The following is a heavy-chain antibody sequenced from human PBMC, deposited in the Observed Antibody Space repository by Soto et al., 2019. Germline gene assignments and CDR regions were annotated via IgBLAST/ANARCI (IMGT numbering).Heavy chain of an antibody. D-gene: IGHD1-26*01. Sequence: DVQLVESGGGLVHPGESLRLSCAASGFTFGTYEMNWVRQAPGKGLEWVSYISSTTKTIYYADSVKGRFTISRDNAKNSLYLQMNSLRAEDTAIYYCARDRAGAPFDYWGLGILVTVSS. V-gene: IGHV3-48*03. J-gene: IGHJ4*02. CDR1: GFTFGTYE. CDR3: ARDRAGAPFDY. CDR2: ISSTTKTI.